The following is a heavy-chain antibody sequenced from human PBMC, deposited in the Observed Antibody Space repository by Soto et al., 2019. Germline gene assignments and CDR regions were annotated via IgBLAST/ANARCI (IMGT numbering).Heavy chain of an antibody. CDR2: IYYSGST. CDR1: GDSMATGGHY. J-gene: IGHJ5*02. CDR3: ARYSLYGDYETFALGWFDP. Sequence: PSETLSLTCTVSGDSMATGGHYWSWIRQPPGKGLEWIGYIYYSGSTNYNPSLKSRVTISVDTSKNQFSLKLSSVTAADTAVYYCARYSLYGDYETFALGWFDPWGQGTLVTVSS. D-gene: IGHD4-17*01. V-gene: IGHV4-61*08.